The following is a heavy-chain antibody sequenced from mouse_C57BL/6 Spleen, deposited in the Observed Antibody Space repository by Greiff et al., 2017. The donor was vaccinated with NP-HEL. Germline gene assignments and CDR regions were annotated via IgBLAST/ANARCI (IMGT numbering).Heavy chain of an antibody. V-gene: IGHV1-39*01. CDR2: INPNYGTT. D-gene: IGHD1-1*01. CDR3: ARSGSSYVGWYFDV. J-gene: IGHJ1*03. CDR1: DYN. Sequence: DYNMNWVKQSNGKSLEWIGVINPNYGTTSYNQKFKGKATLTVDQSSSTAYMQLNSLTSEDSAVYYCARSGSSYVGWYFDVWGTGTTVTVSS.